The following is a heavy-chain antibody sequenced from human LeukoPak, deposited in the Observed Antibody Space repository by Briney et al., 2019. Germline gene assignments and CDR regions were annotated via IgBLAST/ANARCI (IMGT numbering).Heavy chain of an antibody. CDR2: IKSKTDGGTT. CDR1: GFTFSNAW. J-gene: IGHJ6*02. D-gene: IGHD3-16*01. V-gene: IGHV3-15*01. Sequence: GGSLRLSCAASGFTFSNAWMSWVRQAPGKGLEWVDRIKSKTDGGTTDYAAPVKGRFTISRDDSKNTLYLQMNSLKTHDTAVYYCTTLPLVLGGYYGMDVWGQGTTVTVSS. CDR3: TTLPLVLGGYYGMDV.